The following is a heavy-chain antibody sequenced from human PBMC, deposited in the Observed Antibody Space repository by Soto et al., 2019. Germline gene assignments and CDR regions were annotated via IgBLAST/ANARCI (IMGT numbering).Heavy chain of an antibody. J-gene: IGHJ4*02. CDR1: GDTFTSYY. CDR3: ARVYCSGGVCYGIDY. CDR2: INPSGDT. V-gene: IGHV1-46*01. Sequence: QVQLVQSGAEVKKPGASVKISCKASGDTFTSYYMHWVRQAPGQGLEWMGIINPSGDTSYAQKFQGRFTMTRDTSTSTVYMELSSLRSEDTAVYYCARVYCSGGVCYGIDYWGQGTLVTVSS. D-gene: IGHD2-15*01.